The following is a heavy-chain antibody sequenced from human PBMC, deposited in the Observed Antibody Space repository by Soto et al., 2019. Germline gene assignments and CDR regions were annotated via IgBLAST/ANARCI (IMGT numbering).Heavy chain of an antibody. CDR2: IKQDGSEK. V-gene: IGHV3-7*01. CDR1: GFTFSSYW. D-gene: IGHD6-19*01. CDR3: ARDLDSSGWYGGLLFDY. Sequence: GGSLRLSCAASGFTFSSYWMSWVRQAPGKGLEWVANIKQDGSEKYYVDSVKGRFTISRDNAKNSLYLQMNSLRAEDTAVYYCARDLDSSGWYGGLLFDYWGQGTLVTVSS. J-gene: IGHJ4*02.